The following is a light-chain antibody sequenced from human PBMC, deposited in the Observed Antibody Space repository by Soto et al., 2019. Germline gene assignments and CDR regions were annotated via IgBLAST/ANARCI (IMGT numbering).Light chain of an antibody. CDR3: QQYSSSPRT. J-gene: IGKJ1*01. Sequence: IVLSQSPATLSVYPGERATLSCRASQSVSSSYLAWYQQKPGQAPRLLIYGACSRATGIPDRFSGSGSGTDFTLTISRLEAEDFADYYCQQYSSSPRTFGQGTKVDIK. CDR2: GAC. V-gene: IGKV3-20*01. CDR1: QSVSSSY.